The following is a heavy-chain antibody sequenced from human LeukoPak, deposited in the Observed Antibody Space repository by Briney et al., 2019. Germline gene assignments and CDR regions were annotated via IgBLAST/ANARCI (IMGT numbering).Heavy chain of an antibody. J-gene: IGHJ4*02. D-gene: IGHD3-10*01. CDR1: GGSIGNYF. CDR3: ARRHPYYYGSGTYSRED. Sequence: SETLSLTCTVSGGSIGNYFWNWIRQPAGKGLEWIGRISTSGTTNYHPSPKSRVTLSLDTSKNQFSLNLRSVTAADTAIYFCARRHPYYYGSGTYSREDWGQGTLVTVSS. CDR2: ISTSGTT. V-gene: IGHV4-4*07.